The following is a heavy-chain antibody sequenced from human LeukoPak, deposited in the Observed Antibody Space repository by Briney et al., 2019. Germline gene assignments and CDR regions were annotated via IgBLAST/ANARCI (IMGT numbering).Heavy chain of an antibody. CDR2: ISYDGSNK. Sequence: GGSLRLSCAASGFTFSSYSMNWVRQAPGKGLEWVAVISYDGSNKYYADSVKGRFTISRDNSKNTLYLQMNSLRAEDTAVYYCARDEGYCSSTSCCPDYWGQGTLVTVSS. CDR1: GFTFSSYS. D-gene: IGHD2-2*01. CDR3: ARDEGYCSSTSCCPDY. J-gene: IGHJ4*02. V-gene: IGHV3-30*05.